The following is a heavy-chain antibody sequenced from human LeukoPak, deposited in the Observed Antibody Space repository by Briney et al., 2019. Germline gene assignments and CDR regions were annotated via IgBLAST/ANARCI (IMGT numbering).Heavy chain of an antibody. Sequence: PGGSLRLSCAASGFTFSSYSMNWVRQAPGKGLEWVSSISSSSYIYYADSVKGRFTISRDNAKNSLYLQMNSLRAEDTAVYYCAKNCYSYGHCNWGQGTLVTVSS. J-gene: IGHJ4*02. CDR3: AKNCYSYGHCN. D-gene: IGHD5-18*01. V-gene: IGHV3-21*01. CDR2: ISSSSYI. CDR1: GFTFSSYS.